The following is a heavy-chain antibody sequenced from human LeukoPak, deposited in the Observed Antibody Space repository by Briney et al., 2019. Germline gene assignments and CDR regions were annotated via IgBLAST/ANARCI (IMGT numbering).Heavy chain of an antibody. D-gene: IGHD3-22*01. J-gene: IGHJ4*02. V-gene: IGHV1-18*01. CDR3: ARLQYYDSSGYYPYYFDY. CDR1: GYTFTSYG. Sequence: ASVKVSCKASGYTFTSYGISWVRQAPGQGLEWMGWISAYNGNTNYARKLQGRVTMTTDTSTSTAYMELRSLRSDDTAVYYCARLQYYDSSGYYPYYFDYWGQGTLVTVSS. CDR2: ISAYNGNT.